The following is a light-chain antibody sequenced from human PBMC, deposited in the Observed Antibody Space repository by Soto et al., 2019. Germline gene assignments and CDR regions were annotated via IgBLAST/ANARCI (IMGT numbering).Light chain of an antibody. CDR3: QEYDDYLFT. Sequence: DIQMTQSPSTLSASAGDRVTITCRASQSISTWLAWYQQQPGKAPKLLIYKASYLESGVPSRFSGSGSGTEFTLTISSLQPDDFVTYYCQEYDDYLFTFGQGTKLEIK. CDR2: KAS. J-gene: IGKJ2*01. V-gene: IGKV1-5*03. CDR1: QSISTW.